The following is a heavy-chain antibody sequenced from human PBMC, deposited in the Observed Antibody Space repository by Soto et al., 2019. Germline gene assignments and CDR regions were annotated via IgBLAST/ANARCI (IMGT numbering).Heavy chain of an antibody. CDR1: GYSFTNYG. J-gene: IGHJ6*03. Sequence: QDQLVQSGAEVKKPGASLTVSCKASGYSFTNYGITWVRQAPGQGLEWMGWISAFNGNTHYAQKLQGRVTMTTDASTSTAYMELRSLRSDDTAVYYCARDRGVAPPVAGNTHYYYYMDVWGKGTTVIVSS. CDR3: ARDRGVAPPVAGNTHYYYYMDV. D-gene: IGHD6-19*01. V-gene: IGHV1-18*01. CDR2: ISAFNGNT.